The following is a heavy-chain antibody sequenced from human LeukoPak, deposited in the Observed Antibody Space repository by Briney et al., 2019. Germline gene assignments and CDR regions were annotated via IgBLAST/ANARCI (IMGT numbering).Heavy chain of an antibody. CDR2: INPSGGST. CDR3: ARERVCSGGSCYAGNNWFDP. V-gene: IGHV1-46*01. J-gene: IGHJ5*02. CDR1: GYTFTSYY. D-gene: IGHD2-15*01. Sequence: GASVKVSCKASGYTFTSYYMHWVRQAPGQGLEWMGIINPSGGSTSYAQKFQGRVTMTRDTSISTAYMELSRLRSDDTAVYYCARERVCSGGSCYAGNNWFDPWGQGTLVTVSS.